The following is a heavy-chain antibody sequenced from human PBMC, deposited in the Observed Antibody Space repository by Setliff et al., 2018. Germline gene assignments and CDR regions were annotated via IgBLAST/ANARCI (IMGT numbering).Heavy chain of an antibody. V-gene: IGHV3-53*01. CDR3: ARGGVFGSSYFDL. CDR1: GFSVSGNY. Sequence: PGESLKISCVGSGFSVSGNYMNWVRQAPGKGLEWVSLIDTGGRTYYADSVKGRFTISRDNSKSTVYLQMDSLRGEDTAVYYCARGGVFGSSYFDLWGRGTLVTVSS. D-gene: IGHD3-10*01. J-gene: IGHJ2*01. CDR2: IDTGGRT.